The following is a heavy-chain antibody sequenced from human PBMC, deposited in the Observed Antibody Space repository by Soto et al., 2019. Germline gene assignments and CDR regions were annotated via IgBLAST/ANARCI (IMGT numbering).Heavy chain of an antibody. D-gene: IGHD2-2*01. CDR3: AREIVVARGASYFDY. CDR2: IRQDGSEK. J-gene: IGHJ4*02. V-gene: IGHV3-7*04. Sequence: GGSLRLSCVGSGFTFSSNWMAWVRQAPGKGLEWVGNIRQDGSEKNYVDSVKGRFTISRDNAKNSLYLQMNSLRAEDTAVYYCAREIVVARGASYFDYWGPGTLVTVSS. CDR1: GFTFSSNW.